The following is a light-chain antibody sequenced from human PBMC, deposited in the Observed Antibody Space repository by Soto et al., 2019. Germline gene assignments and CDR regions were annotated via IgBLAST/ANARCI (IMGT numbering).Light chain of an antibody. J-gene: IGLJ2*01. V-gene: IGLV2-23*01. Sequence: QSVLTQPASVSGSPGQSITISCTGTSSDVGSYNLVSWYQQHPGKAPKLMIYEGSKRPSGVSNRFSGSKSGNTASLTISGLQAEDEADYYCYSFAGSTNVLFGGGTKLTVL. CDR3: YSFAGSTNVL. CDR2: EGS. CDR1: SSDVGSYNL.